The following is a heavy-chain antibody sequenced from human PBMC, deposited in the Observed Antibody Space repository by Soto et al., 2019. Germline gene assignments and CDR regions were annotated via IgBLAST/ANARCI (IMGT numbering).Heavy chain of an antibody. CDR2: IHYSGST. Sequence: PSETLSLTCTVSGGSVSSTSYYWTWIRQPPGKGLEWIGYIHYSGSTNYNPSLKSRVAMSVDTSKNHFYLKLSSVTAADTAVYYCARAWEQIYFDYWGQGPLVTVSS. V-gene: IGHV4-61*01. D-gene: IGHD1-26*01. CDR3: ARAWEQIYFDY. J-gene: IGHJ4*02. CDR1: GGSVSSTSYY.